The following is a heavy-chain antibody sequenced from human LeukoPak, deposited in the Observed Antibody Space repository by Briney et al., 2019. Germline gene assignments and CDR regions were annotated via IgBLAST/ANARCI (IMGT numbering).Heavy chain of an antibody. CDR3: ARGLSLQAAAGTSLFDY. J-gene: IGHJ4*02. D-gene: IGHD6-13*01. CDR1: GYTFTGYY. CDR2: IIPIFGTA. Sequence: SVKVSCKASGYTFTGYYMHWVRQAPGQGLEWMGGIIPIFGTANYAQKFQGRVTITTDESTSTAYMELSSLRSEDTAVYYCARGLSLQAAAGTSLFDYWGQGTLVTVSS. V-gene: IGHV1-69*05.